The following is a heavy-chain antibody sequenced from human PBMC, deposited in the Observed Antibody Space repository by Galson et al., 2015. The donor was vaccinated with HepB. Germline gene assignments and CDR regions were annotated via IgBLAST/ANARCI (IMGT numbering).Heavy chain of an antibody. Sequence: SLRLSCAASGFTFSDYYMSWIRQAPGKGLEWVSYISSSSSYTNYADSVKGRFTISRDNAKNSLYLQMNSLRAEDTAVYYCARVPKGYGGNPNWYFDLWGRGTLVTVSS. CDR3: ARVPKGYGGNPNWYFDL. CDR1: GFTFSDYY. J-gene: IGHJ2*01. V-gene: IGHV3-11*06. D-gene: IGHD4-23*01. CDR2: ISSSSSYT.